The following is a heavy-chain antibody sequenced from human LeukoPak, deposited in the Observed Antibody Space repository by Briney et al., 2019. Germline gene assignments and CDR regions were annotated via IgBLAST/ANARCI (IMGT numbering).Heavy chain of an antibody. CDR3: ARHASGWYQYFQH. J-gene: IGHJ1*01. CDR2: IYYSGST. V-gene: IGHV4-39*01. D-gene: IGHD6-19*01. CDR1: GGSISSSSYY. Sequence: PSETLSLTCTVSGGSISSSSYYWGWIRQPPGKGLEWIGSIYYSGSTYYNPSLKSRVTISVDTSKNQFSLKLSSVTAADTAVYYCARHASGWYQYFQHWGQGTLVTVSS.